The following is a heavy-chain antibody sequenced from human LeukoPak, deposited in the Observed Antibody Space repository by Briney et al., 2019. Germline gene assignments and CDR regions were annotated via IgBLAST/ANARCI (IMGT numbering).Heavy chain of an antibody. CDR2: INPNSGGT. Sequence: GASVKVSCKASGYTFTGYYMHWVRQAPGQGLEWMGWINPNSGGTNYAQKLQGRVTMTTDTSTSTAYMELRSLRSDDTALYYCARYWNYYDSSGYYQGDYWGQGTLVTVSS. J-gene: IGHJ4*02. V-gene: IGHV1-2*02. CDR1: GYTFTGYY. D-gene: IGHD3-22*01. CDR3: ARYWNYYDSSGYYQGDY.